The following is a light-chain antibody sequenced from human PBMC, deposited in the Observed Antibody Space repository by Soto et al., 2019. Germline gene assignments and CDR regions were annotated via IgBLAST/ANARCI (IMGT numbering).Light chain of an antibody. CDR2: GAS. Sequence: IVLTQSPGTLSLSPGERGALSCRASQSVSSNYVAWYQQKPGQAPRLLISGASNRATGTPDRFRGSGSGTDFTLTITRLEPEDFAVYYCHQYDSAPLTFGQGTKVDIK. J-gene: IGKJ1*01. CDR1: QSVSSNY. CDR3: HQYDSAPLT. V-gene: IGKV3-20*01.